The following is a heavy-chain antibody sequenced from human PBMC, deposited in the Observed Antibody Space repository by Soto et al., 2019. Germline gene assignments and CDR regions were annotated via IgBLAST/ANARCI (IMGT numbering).Heavy chain of an antibody. D-gene: IGHD6-19*01. J-gene: IGHJ4*02. V-gene: IGHV4-59*11. CDR1: GGSISSHY. CDR3: ASEPSPVLDY. CDR2: IYYSGST. Sequence: SETLSLTCSVSGGSISSHYWSWIRQPPGKGLEWIGYIYYSGSTTYNPSLKSRVTISIDTSNNKFSLKLNSVTAADTAVYYCASEPSPVLDYWGQGILVTVSS.